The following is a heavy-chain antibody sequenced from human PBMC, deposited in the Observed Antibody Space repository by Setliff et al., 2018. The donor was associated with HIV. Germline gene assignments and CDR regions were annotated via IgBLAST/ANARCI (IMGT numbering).Heavy chain of an antibody. CDR3: ARQGDPVYGGSSGVFDC. V-gene: IGHV4-39*01. CDR2: ISFSDT. CDR1: GGSVMSSVYY. J-gene: IGHJ4*02. Sequence: SETLSLTCSVSGGSVMSSVYYWGWIRQPPGKGLEWIGSISFSDTYYNTSLKSRLTISVDRSKDQFSLKLSSVTASDTAVFYCARQGDPVYGGSSGVFDCWGQGTLVTVSS. D-gene: IGHD2-15*01.